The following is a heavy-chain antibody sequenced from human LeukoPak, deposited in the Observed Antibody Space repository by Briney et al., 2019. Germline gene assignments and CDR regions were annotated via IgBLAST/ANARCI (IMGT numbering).Heavy chain of an antibody. V-gene: IGHV3-21*01. J-gene: IGHJ4*02. CDR3: ARDIVQELLFTNPTDY. CDR2: ISSSSSYI. CDR1: GFTFSSYS. D-gene: IGHD1-26*01. Sequence: GGSLRLSCAASGFTFSSYSMNWVRQAPGKGLEWVSSISSSSSYIYYADSVKGRFTISRDNSKNTLYLQMNSLRAEDTAVYYCARDIVQELLFTNPTDYWGQGTLVTASS.